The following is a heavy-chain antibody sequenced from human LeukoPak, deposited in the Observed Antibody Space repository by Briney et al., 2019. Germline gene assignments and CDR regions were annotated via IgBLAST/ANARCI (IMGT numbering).Heavy chain of an antibody. CDR1: GFTVSSNY. J-gene: IGHJ3*02. D-gene: IGHD3-22*01. CDR3: ARAGLLIAFDI. Sequence: PGGSLRLSCAASGFTVSSNYMSWVRQAPGKGLEWVSVIYSGGSTYYAHSVKGRFTISRDNSKNTLYLQMNSLRAEDTAVYYCARAGLLIAFDIWGQGTMVTVSS. V-gene: IGHV3-53*01. CDR2: IYSGGST.